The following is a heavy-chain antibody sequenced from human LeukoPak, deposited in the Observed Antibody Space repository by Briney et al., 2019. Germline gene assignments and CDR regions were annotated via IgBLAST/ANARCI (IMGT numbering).Heavy chain of an antibody. D-gene: IGHD2-15*01. J-gene: IGHJ4*02. CDR3: ASLDGSGYSDY. CDR1: GGSISSSSYY. CDR2: IYYSGST. Sequence: SETLSLTCTVSGGSISSSSYYWGWIRQPPGKGLEWIGSIYYSGSTYYNPSLKSRVTISVDTSKNQFSLKLSSVTAADTAAYYCASLDGSGYSDYWGQGTLVTVSS. V-gene: IGHV4-39*01.